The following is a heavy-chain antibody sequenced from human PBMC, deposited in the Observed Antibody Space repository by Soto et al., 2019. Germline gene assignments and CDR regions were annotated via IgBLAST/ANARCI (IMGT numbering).Heavy chain of an antibody. CDR3: ARDFIHCSGDSCYSGPSDI. J-gene: IGHJ3*02. Sequence: SLRLSCAVSGFTFSSYGMHWVRQAPGKGLEWVAVIWYDGSNKYYADSVKGRFTISRDNSKNTLYLQMNSLRAEDTAVYYCARDFIHCSGDSCYSGPSDIWGQGTMVTVSS. V-gene: IGHV3-33*01. CDR1: GFTFSSYG. D-gene: IGHD2-15*01. CDR2: IWYDGSNK.